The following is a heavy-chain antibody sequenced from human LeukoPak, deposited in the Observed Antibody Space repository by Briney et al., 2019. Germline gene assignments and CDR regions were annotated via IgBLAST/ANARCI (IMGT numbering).Heavy chain of an antibody. CDR3: AREGTREYPHWYFDL. J-gene: IGHJ2*01. CDR2: IYTSGST. D-gene: IGHD2-2*01. CDR1: GGSISSGSYY. V-gene: IGHV4-61*02. Sequence: SQNLSLTCTVSGGSISSGSYYWSWIRQPAGKGLEWIGRIYTSGSTNYNPSLKSRVTISVDTSKNQFSLKLSPVTAADTAVYYCAREGTREYPHWYFDLWGRGTLVTVSS.